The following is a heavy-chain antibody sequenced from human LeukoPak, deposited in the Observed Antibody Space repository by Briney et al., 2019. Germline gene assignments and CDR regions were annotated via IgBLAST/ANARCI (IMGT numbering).Heavy chain of an antibody. D-gene: IGHD3-10*01. Sequence: GGSLRLSCTASGLTFKTSGMHWVRQAPGKGLEWVGFIQHDETEIYSADSVKGRFTFSRDNFKSTLYLQMNSLRAEDSAVYYCARESGATKIGQLLNYWGQGTLVSVSS. J-gene: IGHJ4*02. CDR2: IQHDETEI. CDR1: GLTFKTSG. CDR3: ARESGATKIGQLLNY. V-gene: IGHV3-30*02.